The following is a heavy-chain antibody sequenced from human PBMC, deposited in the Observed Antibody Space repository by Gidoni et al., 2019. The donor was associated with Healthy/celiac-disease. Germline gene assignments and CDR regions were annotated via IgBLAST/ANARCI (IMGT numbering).Heavy chain of an antibody. CDR2: ISPAGGSP. J-gene: IGHJ3*01. CDR1: GFTFSNYA. Sequence: EVQLLESGGGSVQPGGSLRLSCAVSGFTFSNYAMNWVRQASGQGLAWVEAISPAGGSPYYADSVKGRFTISRDNSKNTLFLEMNNLRAEDTAVYYCTRDGKFRTDGFDVWGPGSMVTVSS. V-gene: IGHV3-23*01. D-gene: IGHD1-26*01. CDR3: TRDGKFRTDGFDV.